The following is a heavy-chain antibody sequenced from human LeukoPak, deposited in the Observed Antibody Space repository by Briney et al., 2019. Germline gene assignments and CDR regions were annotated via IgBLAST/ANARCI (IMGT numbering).Heavy chain of an antibody. J-gene: IGHJ4*02. CDR2: IYYSGST. Sequence: SETLSLTCTVSGGSISSGGYYWRWIRQHPGKGLEWIGYIYYSGSTYYNPSLKSRVTISVDTSKNQFSLKLSSVTAADTAVYYCAREDTATGYFDYWGQGTLVTVSS. CDR1: GGSISSGGYY. V-gene: IGHV4-31*03. CDR3: AREDTATGYFDY. D-gene: IGHD5-18*01.